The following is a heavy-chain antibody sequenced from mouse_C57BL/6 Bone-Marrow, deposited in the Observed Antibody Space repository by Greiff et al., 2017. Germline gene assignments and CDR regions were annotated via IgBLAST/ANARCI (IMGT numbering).Heavy chain of an antibody. CDR2: IYPGSGST. V-gene: IGHV1-55*01. J-gene: IGHJ1*03. CDR1: GYTFTSYW. CDR3: ARAYYINYWDVDV. D-gene: IGHD2-5*01. Sequence: QVQLQQPGAELVRPGASVKMSCKASGYTFTSYWITWVKQRPGQGLEWIGDIYPGSGSTNYNEKFKGKATLTVDTSSSTAYMQLSSLTSEDSAVYDCARAYYINYWDVDVGDTGTTVTV.